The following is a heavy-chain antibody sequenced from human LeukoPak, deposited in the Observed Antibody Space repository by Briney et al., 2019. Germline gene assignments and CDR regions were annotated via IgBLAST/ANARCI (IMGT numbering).Heavy chain of an antibody. D-gene: IGHD3-3*01. CDR2: INPSGGST. CDR1: GYTFTSYC. J-gene: IGHJ5*02. Sequence: ASVKVSCKASGYTFTSYCMHWVRQAPGQGLEWMGIINPSGGSTSYAQKFQGRVTMTRDMSTSTVYMELSSLRSEDTAVYYCARGGGGSGYYNWLFLDPWGQGTLVTVSS. V-gene: IGHV1-46*01. CDR3: ARGGGGSGYYNWLFLDP.